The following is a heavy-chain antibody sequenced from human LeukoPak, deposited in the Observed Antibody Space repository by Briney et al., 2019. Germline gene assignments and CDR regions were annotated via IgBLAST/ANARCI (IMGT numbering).Heavy chain of an antibody. D-gene: IGHD6-19*01. V-gene: IGHV5-51*01. CDR2: IYPGESDT. Sequence: GESLKISCKGSGYSFTSYWIGWVRQMPGKGLEWMGIIYPGESDTRYSPSFQGQVTISADKSISTAYLQWSSLKASDTAMYYCARHRDSSGRGDYYYYMDVWGKGTTVTVSS. CDR3: ARHRDSSGRGDYYYYMDV. J-gene: IGHJ6*03. CDR1: GYSFTSYW.